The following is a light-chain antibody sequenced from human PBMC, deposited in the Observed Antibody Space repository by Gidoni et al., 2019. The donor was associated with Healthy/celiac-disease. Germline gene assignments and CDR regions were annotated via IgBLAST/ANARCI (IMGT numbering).Light chain of an antibody. Sequence: EIVLTQSPATLSLSPGERATLACRASQSVSSYLAWYQQNPGQAPRLLIYDASNRATGIPARFSGSGSGTDVTLTISSLEPEDFAVYYCQQRSNWPRRIFTFGPGTKVDIK. V-gene: IGKV3-11*01. CDR3: QQRSNWPRRIFT. CDR2: DAS. CDR1: QSVSSY. J-gene: IGKJ3*01.